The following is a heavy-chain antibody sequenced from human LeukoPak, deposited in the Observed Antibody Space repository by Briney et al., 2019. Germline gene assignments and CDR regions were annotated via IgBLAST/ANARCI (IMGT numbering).Heavy chain of an antibody. D-gene: IGHD2-2*01. CDR3: AKAVFPLPIDYLVGY. CDR1: GFTFSSYA. V-gene: IGHV3-23*01. CDR2: ISGSGGST. J-gene: IGHJ4*02. Sequence: GGSLRLSCAASGFTFSSYAMSWVRQAPGKGLEWVSAISGSGGSTYYADSVKGRFTISRGNSKNTLYLQMSSLRAEDTAVYYCAKAVFPLPIDYLVGYWGQGTLVTVSS.